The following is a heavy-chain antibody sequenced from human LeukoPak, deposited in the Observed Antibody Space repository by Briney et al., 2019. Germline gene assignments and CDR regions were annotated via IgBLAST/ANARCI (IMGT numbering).Heavy chain of an antibody. V-gene: IGHV1-2*02. CDR3: AREYYDSSGRKHAFNM. D-gene: IGHD3-22*01. Sequence: ASVKVSCKASGYTFPDYYIHWLRQAPGQGLKWWGWIDPDSGGTKYAQKFQGRVLMTRDTSISTAYMDLSILRSDDTAVYYCAREYYDSSGRKHAFNMWGQGTMVTVSS. CDR1: GYTFPDYY. CDR2: IDPDSGGT. J-gene: IGHJ3*02.